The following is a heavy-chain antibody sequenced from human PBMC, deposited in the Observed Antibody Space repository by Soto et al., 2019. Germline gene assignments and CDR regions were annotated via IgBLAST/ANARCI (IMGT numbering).Heavy chain of an antibody. J-gene: IGHJ5*02. CDR3: ARDLEYYDSSGYYNNWFDP. V-gene: IGHV4-38-2*02. D-gene: IGHD3-22*01. CDR1: GDSIISGYY. Sequence: SETLSLTCAVSGDSIISGYYWAWIRQPPGKGLEWIGSIYHSGTTYYNPSLKSRVTISVDTSKNQFSLKLSSVTAADTAVYYCARDLEYYDSSGYYNNWFDPWGQGTLVIVSS. CDR2: IYHSGTT.